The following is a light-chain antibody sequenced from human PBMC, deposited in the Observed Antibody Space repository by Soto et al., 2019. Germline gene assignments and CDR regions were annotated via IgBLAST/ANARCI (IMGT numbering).Light chain of an antibody. J-gene: IGLJ3*02. CDR1: SSDVGGYNY. V-gene: IGLV2-14*01. CDR2: EVS. Sequence: QSALTQPASVSGSPGQSITISCTGTSSDVGGYNYVSWYQQHPGTAPKLMIYEVSNRHSGVSNRFSGSKSGNTASLTISGLQAEDEADYYCSSYTSSSTRVFGGGTKLTVL. CDR3: SSYTSSSTRV.